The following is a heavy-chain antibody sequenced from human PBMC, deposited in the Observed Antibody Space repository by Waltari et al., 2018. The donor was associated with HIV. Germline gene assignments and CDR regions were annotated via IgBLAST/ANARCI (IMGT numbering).Heavy chain of an antibody. J-gene: IGHJ4*02. CDR3: ARGDAEPGDFDY. CDR2: INHSGDT. D-gene: IGHD1-26*01. V-gene: IGHV4-34*01. Sequence: VHLQQWGTGLLKPSEPLSLTCAVSGGSFRGYYWSWIRQSPGKGLEWIGEINHSGDTNVNPSLKSRVAISIDTSKNQFSLKLTSVTAADTAVYDCARGDAEPGDFDYWGQGTLLTVSS. CDR1: GGSFRGYY.